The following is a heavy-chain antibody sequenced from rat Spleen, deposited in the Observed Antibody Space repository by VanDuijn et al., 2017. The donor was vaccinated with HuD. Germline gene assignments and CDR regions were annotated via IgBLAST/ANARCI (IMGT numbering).Heavy chain of an antibody. CDR1: GFTFSNAA. CDR3: TAHATVTPAPFDI. Sequence: QVVESGGGLVQSKESLKISCADSGFTFSNAARFWVRQAPAKGQECIARIRTKPKNYATFYADSVRARFTINRDDSKSMAYLQMVTSKTEYTAIYPCTAHATVTPAPFDIWGRRGMVTVSS. CDR2: IRTKPKNYAT. D-gene: IGHD1-1*01. J-gene: IGHJ2*01. V-gene: IGHV10-5*01.